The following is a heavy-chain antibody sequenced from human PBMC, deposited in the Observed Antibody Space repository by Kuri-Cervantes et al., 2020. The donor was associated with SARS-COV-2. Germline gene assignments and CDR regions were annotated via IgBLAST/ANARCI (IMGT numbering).Heavy chain of an antibody. V-gene: IGHV4-4*07. CDR1: GGSISSYY. Sequence: SETLSLTCTVSGGSISSYYWSWIRQPAGKGLEWIGRIYTSGSTNYNPSLKSRVTMSVDTSKSQFSLKLSSVTAADTAVYYCARGGGDYSTRDYYYYYYYMDVWGKGATVTVSS. CDR2: IYTSGST. CDR3: ARGGGDYSTRDYYYYYYYMDV. J-gene: IGHJ6*03. D-gene: IGHD4-11*01.